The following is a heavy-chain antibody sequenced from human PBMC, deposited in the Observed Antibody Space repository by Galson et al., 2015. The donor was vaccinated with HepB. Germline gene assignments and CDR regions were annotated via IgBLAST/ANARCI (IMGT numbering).Heavy chain of an antibody. D-gene: IGHD2-2*01. J-gene: IGHJ6*02. CDR2: IYPGDSYT. Sequence: IGWVRQMSGKGLEWMGIIYPGDSYTTYSPSFQGQVTISADKSINTAYLQWSSLKTSDTALYYCARSAVPVARGYYYYYGMDVWGQGTTVTVSS. V-gene: IGHV5-51*01. CDR3: ARSAVPVARGYYYYYGMDV.